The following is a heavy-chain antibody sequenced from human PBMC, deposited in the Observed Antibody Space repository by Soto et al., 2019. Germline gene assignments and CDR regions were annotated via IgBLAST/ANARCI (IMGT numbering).Heavy chain of an antibody. V-gene: IGHV4-39*01. CDR3: ARLREDRDQDLDY. J-gene: IGHJ4*02. Sequence: QLQLQESGPGLVKPSETLSLTCTVSGGSIRSSIYYWGWIRQPPGKGLEWIGKIFYSGSTYYNPSLKSRVTISVDTSKNQFSLRLSSVTAADTAVYYCARLREDRDQDLDYWGQGTLVTVSS. D-gene: IGHD1-26*01. CDR2: IFYSGST. CDR1: GGSIRSSIYY.